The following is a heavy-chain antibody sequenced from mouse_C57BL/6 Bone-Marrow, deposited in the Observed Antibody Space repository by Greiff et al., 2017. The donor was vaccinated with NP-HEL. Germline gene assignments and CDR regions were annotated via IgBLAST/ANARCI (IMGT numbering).Heavy chain of an antibody. V-gene: IGHV5-4*01. CDR1: GFTFSSYA. D-gene: IGHD2-2*01. CDR2: ISDGGSYT. CDR3: ARERVTSDY. Sequence: DVQLVESGGGLVKPGGSLKLSCAASGFTFSSYAMSWVRQTPEKRLEWVATISDGGSYTYYPDNVKGRFTISRDNAKNNLYLQMSHLKSEDTAMYYCARERVTSDYWGQGTTLTVSS. J-gene: IGHJ2*01.